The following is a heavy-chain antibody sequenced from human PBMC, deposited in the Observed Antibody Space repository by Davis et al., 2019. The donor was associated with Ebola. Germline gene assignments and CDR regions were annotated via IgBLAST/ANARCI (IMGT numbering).Heavy chain of an antibody. CDR3: AKGAR. CDR2: IKPDGSDK. J-gene: IGHJ4*02. Sequence: PGGSLRLSCAGSGFTFSACWMGWVRQAPGKGLEWVATIKPDGSDKYFVDSVKGRFTISRDNAKSSLYLQMNSLRVEDTALYYCAKGARWGQGTLVTVSS. V-gene: IGHV3-7*03. CDR1: GFTFSACW. D-gene: IGHD5-12*01.